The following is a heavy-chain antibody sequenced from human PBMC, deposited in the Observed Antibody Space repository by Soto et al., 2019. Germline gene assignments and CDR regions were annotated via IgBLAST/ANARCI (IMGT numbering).Heavy chain of an antibody. CDR1: GFTFSSYG. D-gene: IGHD2-21*02. Sequence: QVQLVESGGGVVQPGRSLRLSCAASGFTFSSYGMHWVRQAPGKGLEWVAVISYDGSNKYYADSVKGRFTISRDNSKNTLYLQMNGLRAEDSAVYYCAKDTRYCGGDGYAYYYSYGMDVWGQGTTVTVSS. CDR3: AKDTRYCGGDGYAYYYSYGMDV. J-gene: IGHJ6*02. CDR2: ISYDGSNK. V-gene: IGHV3-30*18.